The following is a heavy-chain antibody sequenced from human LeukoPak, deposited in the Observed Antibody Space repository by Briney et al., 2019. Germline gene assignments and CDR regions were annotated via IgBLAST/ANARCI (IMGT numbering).Heavy chain of an antibody. CDR2: ISYDGSNK. CDR1: GFTFSSYG. J-gene: IGHJ4*02. V-gene: IGHV3-30*18. CDR3: AKEGYSSGWYLSGYFDY. Sequence: GGSLRLSCAASGFTFSSYGMHWVRQAPGKGLEWVAVISYDGSNKYYADSVKGRFTISRDNSKNTLYLQMNSLRAGDTAVYYCAKEGYSSGWYLSGYFDYWGQGTLVTVSS. D-gene: IGHD6-19*01.